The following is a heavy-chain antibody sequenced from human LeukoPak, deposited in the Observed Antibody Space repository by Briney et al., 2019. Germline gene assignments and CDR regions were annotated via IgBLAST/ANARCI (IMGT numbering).Heavy chain of an antibody. Sequence: PSETLSLTCTVSGGSISSSSYYWGWIRQPPGKGLEWIGEIHYSGSSYYNPSLRSRVTISVDTSKNHFSLKLSSVTAADTAVYYCARNRDGYNSFDYWGQGTLVTVSS. J-gene: IGHJ4*02. CDR1: GGSISSSSYY. CDR2: IHYSGSS. D-gene: IGHD5-24*01. V-gene: IGHV4-39*07. CDR3: ARNRDGYNSFDY.